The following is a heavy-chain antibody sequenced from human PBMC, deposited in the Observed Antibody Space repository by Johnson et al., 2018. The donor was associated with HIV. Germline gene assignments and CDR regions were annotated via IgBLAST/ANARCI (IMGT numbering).Heavy chain of an antibody. CDR2: LKSKVDGGTT. V-gene: IGHV3-15*01. CDR3: TTEGDAFDI. Sequence: VQLVESGGGVVQPGGSLRLSCRASGFPFSNAWMNWVRQAPGKGLEWVGRLKSKVDGGTTDYAAPVKDRFTISRDDSKNTLYLQMSSLRTEDAAVYYCTTEGDAFDIWGQGTMVTVSS. J-gene: IGHJ3*02. CDR1: GFPFSNAW.